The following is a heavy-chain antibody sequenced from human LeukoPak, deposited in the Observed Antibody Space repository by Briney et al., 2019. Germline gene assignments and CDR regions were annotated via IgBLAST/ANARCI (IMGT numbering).Heavy chain of an antibody. CDR1: GYTFTGYY. CDR3: ARSTYYYDSSGYYYFDY. CDR2: INPNSGGT. D-gene: IGHD3-22*01. Sequence: GASVKVSCKASGYTFTGYYMHWVRQAPGQGLEWMGWINPNSGGTNYAQKFQGRVTMTRDTSISTAYMELSRLRSDDTAAYYCARSTYYYDSSGYYYFDYWGQGTLVTVSS. V-gene: IGHV1-2*02. J-gene: IGHJ4*02.